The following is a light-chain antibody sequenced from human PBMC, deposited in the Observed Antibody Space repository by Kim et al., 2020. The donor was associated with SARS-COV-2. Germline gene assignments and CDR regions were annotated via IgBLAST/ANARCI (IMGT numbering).Light chain of an antibody. V-gene: IGLV6-57*04. Sequence: NFMLTQPHSVSESPGKTVTISCTRSSGSIASHYVQWYQQRPGSAPTTVIYEDNHRPSGVPDRFSGSIDSSSNSASLTISGLKTEDEADYYCQSYDSSNHYVFGTGTKVTVL. CDR3: QSYDSSNHYV. CDR2: EDN. J-gene: IGLJ1*01. CDR1: SGSIASHY.